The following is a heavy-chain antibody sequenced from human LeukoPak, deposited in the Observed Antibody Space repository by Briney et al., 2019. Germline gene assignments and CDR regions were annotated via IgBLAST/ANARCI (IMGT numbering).Heavy chain of an antibody. V-gene: IGHV3-23*01. D-gene: IGHD3-10*01. CDR2: ISGSGGST. CDR3: AKENGWTVRGVITPSPFDY. CDR1: VFTFSSYA. Sequence: GGSLRLSCAASVFTFSSYAMSWVRQAPGKGLEWVSAISGSGGSTYYADSVKGRFTISRDNSKNTLYLQMNSLRAEDTAVYYCAKENGWTVRGVITPSPFDYWGQGTLVTVSS. J-gene: IGHJ4*02.